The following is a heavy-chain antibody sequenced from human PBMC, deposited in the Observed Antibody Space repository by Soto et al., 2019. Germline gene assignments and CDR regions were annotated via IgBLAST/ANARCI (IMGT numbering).Heavy chain of an antibody. V-gene: IGHV3-30-3*01. CDR3: ASVPPYSSSWS. J-gene: IGHJ5*02. Sequence: QVQLVESGGGVVQPGRSLRLSCAASGFTFSSYAMHWVRQAPGKGLEWVAVISYDGSNKYYADSVKGRFTISRDNSKNPLYLQMNSLRAEDTAVYYCASVPPYSSSWSWGQGTLVTVSS. D-gene: IGHD6-13*01. CDR2: ISYDGSNK. CDR1: GFTFSSYA.